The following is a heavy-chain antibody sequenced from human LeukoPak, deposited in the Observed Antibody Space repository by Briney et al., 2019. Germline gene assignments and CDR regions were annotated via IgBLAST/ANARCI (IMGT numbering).Heavy chain of an antibody. D-gene: IGHD2-15*01. J-gene: IGHJ4*02. Sequence: SQTLSLTCTVSGGSISSGDYYWSWIRQPPGKGLEWIGYIYYSGSTYYNPSLKSRVTISVDTSKNQFSLKLSSVTAADTAVYYCARADRIATAYCSGGGCYSGWYFDYWGQGTLVTVSS. CDR3: ARADRIATAYCSGGGCYSGWYFDY. CDR2: IYYSGST. CDR1: GGSISSGDYY. V-gene: IGHV4-30-4*01.